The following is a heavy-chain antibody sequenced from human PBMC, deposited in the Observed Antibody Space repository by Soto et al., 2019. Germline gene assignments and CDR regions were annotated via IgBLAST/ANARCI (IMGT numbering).Heavy chain of an antibody. D-gene: IGHD3-10*01. J-gene: IGHJ6*02. CDR2: IFLNDEK. Sequence: QVTLKESGPVLVNPTETLTLTCTVSGFSLSNARRGVRWIRQPPGTALEWLEHIFLNDEKSYRTSLKSRLTISKDTSKSQVVLTKTNMDPVDKDTYYCAQIRMVVRELYGMDVCGQVPTVTVSS. CDR1: GFSLSNARRG. CDR3: AQIRMVVRELYGMDV. V-gene: IGHV2-26*01.